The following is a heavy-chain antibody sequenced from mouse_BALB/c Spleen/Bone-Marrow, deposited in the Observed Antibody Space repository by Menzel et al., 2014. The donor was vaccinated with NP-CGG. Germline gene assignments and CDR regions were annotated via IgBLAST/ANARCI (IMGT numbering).Heavy chain of an antibody. CDR2: IWGDGST. CDR3: AREPHYYAMYY. J-gene: IGHJ4*01. V-gene: IGHV2-6-7*01. Sequence: QVQLKQSGPGLVAPSQSLSITCTVSGFSLTGYGVNWVRQPPGKGLEWLGVIWGDGSTDYNSALKSRLSISKDNSKSQVFLKMNSLQTDDTARYYCAREPHYYAMYYWGQGTSVTVSS. CDR1: GFSLTGYG.